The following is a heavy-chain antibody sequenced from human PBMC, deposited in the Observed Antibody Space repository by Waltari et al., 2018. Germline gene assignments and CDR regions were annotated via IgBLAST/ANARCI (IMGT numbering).Heavy chain of an antibody. D-gene: IGHD5-18*01. CDR2: IFPGDSNT. CDR1: GSRFTSYL. V-gene: IGHV5-51*01. CDR3: ARQPLHSYGIRHFDY. Sequence: EVQLVQSGAEVHKPGESLKISCEGSGSRFTSYLIGWVRQMPGKGLEWMGVIFPGDSNTKYSPSFRGQVTISADNSITTAYLQWSSLKASDTAIYFCARQPLHSYGIRHFDYWGQGTPVTVS. J-gene: IGHJ4*02.